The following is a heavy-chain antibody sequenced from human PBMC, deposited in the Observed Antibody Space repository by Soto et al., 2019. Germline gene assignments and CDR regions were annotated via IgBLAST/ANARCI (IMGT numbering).Heavy chain of an antibody. D-gene: IGHD4-17*01. Sequence: QPGGSLRLSCAASGFTFSSYGMHWVRQAPGKGLEWVAVISYDGSNKYYADSVKGRFTISRDNSKNTLYLQMNSLRAEDTAVYYCARYGAHDAFDIWGQGTMVTVSS. J-gene: IGHJ3*02. CDR2: ISYDGSNK. V-gene: IGHV3-30*03. CDR1: GFTFSSYG. CDR3: ARYGAHDAFDI.